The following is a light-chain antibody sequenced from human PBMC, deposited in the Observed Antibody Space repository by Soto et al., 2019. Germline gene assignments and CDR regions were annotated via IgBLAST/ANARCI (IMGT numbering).Light chain of an antibody. Sequence: ELLLIQSPATLSLSPGESSSLSCRASQFLSSYLAWYQQKPGQPPRLLIYDTSNRAAGISARFSGSRSGTDFILTISSLEPEDFAVYFCHQRNKFGQGTRLEI. CDR1: QFLSSY. J-gene: IGKJ5*01. CDR3: HQRNK. CDR2: DTS. V-gene: IGKV3-11*01.